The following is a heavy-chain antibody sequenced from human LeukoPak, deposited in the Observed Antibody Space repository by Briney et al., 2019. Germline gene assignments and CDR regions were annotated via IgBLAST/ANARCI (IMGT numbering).Heavy chain of an antibody. CDR1: GDSISINTYH. V-gene: IGHV4-39*07. D-gene: IGHD3-22*01. J-gene: IGHJ4*02. CDR3: ARDRGYYYVVEKLFDY. CDR2: IYYSRNT. Sequence: SETLSLTCTVSGDSISINTYHWGWIRQPPGKALEWIGGIYYSRNTYYNPSLKSRVTISVDTSKNQFSLKLSSVTAADTAVYYCARDRGYYYVVEKLFDYWGQGTLVTVSS.